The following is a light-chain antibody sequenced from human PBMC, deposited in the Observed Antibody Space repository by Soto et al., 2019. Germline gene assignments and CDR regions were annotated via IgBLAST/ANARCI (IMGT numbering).Light chain of an antibody. Sequence: DVVMTQTPLSLSVAPGQPASISCKSSQSLLHITGETFLFWYLQKPGQSPQLLIYDVSTRVSGVPDRFSGIGSGTDFTLEIRRVVTDDFGNYYCMQSTQLPPTFGQGTRL. J-gene: IGKJ5*01. V-gene: IGKV2D-29*02. CDR2: DVS. CDR3: MQSTQLPPT. CDR1: QSLLHITGETF.